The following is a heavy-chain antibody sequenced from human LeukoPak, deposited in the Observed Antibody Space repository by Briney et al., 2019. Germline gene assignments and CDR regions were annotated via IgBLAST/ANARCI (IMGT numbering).Heavy chain of an antibody. Sequence: SETLSLTCTVSGGSISSGDYYWSWICQPPGKGLEWIGYIYYSGSTYYNPSLKSRVTISVDTSKNQFSLKLSSVTAADTAVYYCASLGYCSGGSCYGSFDYWGQGTLVTVSS. V-gene: IGHV4-30-4*01. J-gene: IGHJ4*02. CDR3: ASLGYCSGGSCYGSFDY. CDR1: GGSISSGDYY. CDR2: IYYSGST. D-gene: IGHD2-15*01.